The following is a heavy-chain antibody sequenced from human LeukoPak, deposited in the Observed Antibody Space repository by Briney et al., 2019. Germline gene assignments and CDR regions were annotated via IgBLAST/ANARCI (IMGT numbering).Heavy chain of an antibody. CDR3: AKEVDIVASHGTGFDP. D-gene: IGHD5-12*01. Sequence: PSETLSLTCTVSGGSISPFYWSWIRQPAGKGLEWIGRTYVSGSLSYNPSLKSRVTISVDKSKNQLSLRLKSVTAADTAVYYRAKEVDIVASHGTGFDPWGQGILVSVSS. J-gene: IGHJ5*02. CDR2: TYVSGSL. V-gene: IGHV4-4*07. CDR1: GGSISPFY.